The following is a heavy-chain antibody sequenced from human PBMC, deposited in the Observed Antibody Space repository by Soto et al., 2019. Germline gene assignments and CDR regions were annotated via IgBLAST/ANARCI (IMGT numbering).Heavy chain of an antibody. CDR3: AKVFSPEGGNYFDH. V-gene: IGHV3-23*01. J-gene: IGHJ4*02. CDR2: ISNSFSDGNT. Sequence: LRLSCAASGFTFSNFAMNWVRQAPVKGLEWVSAISNSFSDGNTHYADSVKGRFTISRDNDKNTVFLEIDSLRAEDTAVYYCAKVFSPEGGNYFDHWGPGTLVTVS. CDR1: GFTFSNFA.